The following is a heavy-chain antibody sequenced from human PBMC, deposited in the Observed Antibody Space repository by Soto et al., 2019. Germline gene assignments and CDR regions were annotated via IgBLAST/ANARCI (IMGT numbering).Heavy chain of an antibody. Sequence: SLRLSCVTSGLTFNNYGIHWVRQAPGKGLEWVAVVWAGGRKENYADSVKGRFTMSRDLSKNTLYLQMDSLRAEDTAVYYRARDIDTSSHFGWFDPWGQGTLVTVSS. J-gene: IGHJ5*02. V-gene: IGHV3-33*01. D-gene: IGHD2-2*01. CDR1: GLTFNNYG. CDR3: ARDIDTSSHFGWFDP. CDR2: VWAGGRKE.